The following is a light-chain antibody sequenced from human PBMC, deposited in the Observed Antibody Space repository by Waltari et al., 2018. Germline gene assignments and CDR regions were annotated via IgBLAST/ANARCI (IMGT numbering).Light chain of an antibody. V-gene: IGLV2-8*01. CDR3: SSYADSNNFVV. CDR1: SSDVGGYNY. Sequence: QSALTQPPSASGSPGQSVTISCTGTSSDVGGYNYVSWYQQHPGKAPKLMIYEVSKRPSGVPDRFSGSKSGNTASLTVSGLQAEDEADYYCSSYADSNNFVVVGGGTKLTVL. J-gene: IGLJ2*01. CDR2: EVS.